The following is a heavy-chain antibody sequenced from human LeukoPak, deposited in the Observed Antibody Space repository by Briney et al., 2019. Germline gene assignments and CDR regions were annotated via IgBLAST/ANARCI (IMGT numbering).Heavy chain of an antibody. CDR2: IIPIFGTA. D-gene: IGHD2-2*01. CDR1: GGTFSSYA. Sequence: SVKVSCKASGGTFSSYAISWVRQAPGQGLEWMGGIIPIFGTANYAQKFQGRVTITADKSTSTAYMELRSLRSDDTAVYYCARDHCSSTSCYSGWFDPWGQGTLVTVSS. J-gene: IGHJ5*02. V-gene: IGHV1-69*06. CDR3: ARDHCSSTSCYSGWFDP.